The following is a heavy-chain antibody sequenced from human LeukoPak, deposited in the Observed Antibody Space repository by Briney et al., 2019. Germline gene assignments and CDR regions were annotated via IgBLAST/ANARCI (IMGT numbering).Heavy chain of an antibody. V-gene: IGHV1-8*01. J-gene: IGHJ4*02. Sequence: ASVKVSCKASGYTFTSYDFNWVRQATGQRPEWMGWMSPNSGDTSYAQKFQDRVTMTRNTSISTAYMELSSLRSDDTAVYYCARGPPNWGYDYWGPGTLVTVSS. D-gene: IGHD7-27*01. CDR3: ARGPPNWGYDY. CDR1: GYTFTSYD. CDR2: MSPNSGDT.